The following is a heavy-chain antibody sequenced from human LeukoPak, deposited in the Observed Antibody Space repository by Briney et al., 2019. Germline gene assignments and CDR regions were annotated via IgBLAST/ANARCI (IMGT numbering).Heavy chain of an antibody. V-gene: IGHV1-8*01. J-gene: IGHJ4*02. Sequence: ASVKVSCKASGYTFTSYDFNWVRQATGQRPEWMGWMSPNSGDTSYAQKFQDRVTMTRNTSISTAYMELSSLRSDDTAVYYCARGPPNWGYDYWGPGTLVTVSS. D-gene: IGHD7-27*01. CDR3: ARGPPNWGYDY. CDR1: GYTFTSYD. CDR2: MSPNSGDT.